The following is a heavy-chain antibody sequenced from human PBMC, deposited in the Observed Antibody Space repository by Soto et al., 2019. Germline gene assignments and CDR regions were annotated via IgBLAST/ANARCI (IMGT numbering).Heavy chain of an antibody. CDR1: GFTFSSYG. CDR2: IWYDGSNK. CDR3: ARARYCSSTSCYSTALRY. J-gene: IGHJ4*02. Sequence: QVQLVESGGGVVQPGRSLRLSCAASGFTFSSYGMHWVRQAPGKGLEWVAVIWYDGSNKYYADSVKGRFTISRDNSKNTLYLQMNSLRAEDTAVYYCARARYCSSTSCYSTALRYWGQGTLVTVSS. V-gene: IGHV3-33*01. D-gene: IGHD2-2*01.